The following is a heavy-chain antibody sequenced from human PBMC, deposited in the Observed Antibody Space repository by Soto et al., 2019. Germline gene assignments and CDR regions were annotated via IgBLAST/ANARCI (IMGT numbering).Heavy chain of an antibody. CDR3: ARENWFDP. CDR2: INPSGGST. V-gene: IGHV1-46*01. J-gene: IGHJ5*02. Sequence: ASVKVSCKASGYTFTSYYIHWVRQAPGQGLEWMGVINPSGGSTTYAQKFQDRVTMTRDTSTSTVYMELSSLRSEDTAVYYCARENWFDPWRQRTLVTVSS. CDR1: GYTFTSYY.